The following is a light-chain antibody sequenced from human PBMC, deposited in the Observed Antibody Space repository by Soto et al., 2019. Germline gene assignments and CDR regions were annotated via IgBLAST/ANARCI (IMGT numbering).Light chain of an antibody. CDR3: SSYAGSNNFVV. CDR1: SSDIGGYNY. V-gene: IGLV2-8*01. J-gene: IGLJ2*01. Sequence: QSALTQPPSASGSPGQSVTISCTGTSSDIGGYNYVSWYQQHPGTAPKLMIYEVSQRPSGFPDRFSGSKSGNTASLTVSGLQAEDEADYYCSSYAGSNNFVVFGGGTKLTVL. CDR2: EVS.